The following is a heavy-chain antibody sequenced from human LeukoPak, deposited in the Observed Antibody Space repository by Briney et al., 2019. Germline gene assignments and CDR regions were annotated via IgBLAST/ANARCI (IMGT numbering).Heavy chain of an antibody. D-gene: IGHD3-10*01. CDR2: ISSSSSYI. Sequence: PGGSLRLSCAASGFTFSSYSMNWVRQAPGKGLEWVSSISSSSSYIYYADSVKGRFTISRDNSKNTLYLQLNSLRAEDTAVYYCARVLHETVRGAIGSFDYWGQGTLVTVSS. CDR1: GFTFSSYS. J-gene: IGHJ4*02. V-gene: IGHV3-21*04. CDR3: ARVLHETVRGAIGSFDY.